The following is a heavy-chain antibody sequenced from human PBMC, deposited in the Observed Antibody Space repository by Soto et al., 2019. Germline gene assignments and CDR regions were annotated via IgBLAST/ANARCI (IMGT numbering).Heavy chain of an antibody. CDR2: IYTSGST. D-gene: IGHD6-13*01. Sequence: ETLSLTCTVSGGSISSYYWSWIRQPAGKGLEWIGRIYTSGSTNYNPSLKSRVTMSVDTSKNQFSLKLSSVTAADTAVYYCARDTYSRATLSDYYYYGMDVWGQGTTVTVS. V-gene: IGHV4-4*07. CDR3: ARDTYSRATLSDYYYYGMDV. CDR1: GGSISSYY. J-gene: IGHJ6*02.